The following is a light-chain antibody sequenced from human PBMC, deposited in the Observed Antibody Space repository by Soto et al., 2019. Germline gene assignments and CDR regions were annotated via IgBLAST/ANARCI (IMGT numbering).Light chain of an antibody. J-gene: IGKJ5*01. CDR3: QQSYGTPIT. CDR2: DAS. V-gene: IGKV1-39*01. Sequence: DIRMSHSPSTLSASVGDRVTITCRASQTINSWFAWYQQEPGKAPKVLSLDASILQSEGPSRFSGSGSGTDFTLTITSLQPEDFATYYCQQSYGTPITFGQGTRLEIK. CDR1: QTINSW.